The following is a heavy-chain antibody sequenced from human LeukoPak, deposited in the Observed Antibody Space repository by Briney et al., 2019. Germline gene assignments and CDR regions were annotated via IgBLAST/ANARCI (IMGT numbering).Heavy chain of an antibody. Sequence: SETLSLTCTVSGGSISSGGYSWSWIRQPPGKGLEWIGYIYHSGSTYYNPSLKSRVTKSVDRSKNQFSLKLSSVTAADTAVYYCARSPDTAMVYYHGMDVWGQGTTVTVSS. CDR1: GGSISSGGYS. D-gene: IGHD5-18*01. CDR3: ARSPDTAMVYYHGMDV. CDR2: IYHSGST. J-gene: IGHJ6*02. V-gene: IGHV4-30-2*01.